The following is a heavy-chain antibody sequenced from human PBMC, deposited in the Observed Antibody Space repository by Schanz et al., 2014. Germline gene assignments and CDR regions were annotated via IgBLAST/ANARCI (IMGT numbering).Heavy chain of an antibody. D-gene: IGHD5-12*01. CDR1: GGSVSINNYY. CDR3: ARHPDIVSRSGGYFDT. J-gene: IGHJ4*02. CDR2: ISHTGRS. V-gene: IGHV4-39*01. Sequence: QLQLQESGPGLAKPSETLSLTCSVSGGSVSINNYYWGWVRQPPGKGLEWIGYISHTGRSYYNPSLRGRLTIPMDTSRDGCSLTLPSVTAADTAVYYCARHPDIVSRSGGYFDTWGQGALVTVSS.